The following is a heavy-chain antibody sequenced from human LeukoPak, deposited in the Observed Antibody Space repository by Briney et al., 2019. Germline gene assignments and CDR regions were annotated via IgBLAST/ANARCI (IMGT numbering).Heavy chain of an antibody. CDR3: ARDYNSGYVEYFGY. CDR2: ISSSSTI. Sequence: TGGSLRLSCAASGFTFSSYSMNWVRQAPGKGLEWVSYISSSSTIYYADSAKGRFTISRDNAKNSLYLQMNSLRAEDTAVYYCARDYNSGYVEYFGYWGQGTLVTVSS. J-gene: IGHJ4*02. V-gene: IGHV3-48*01. D-gene: IGHD5-12*01. CDR1: GFTFSSYS.